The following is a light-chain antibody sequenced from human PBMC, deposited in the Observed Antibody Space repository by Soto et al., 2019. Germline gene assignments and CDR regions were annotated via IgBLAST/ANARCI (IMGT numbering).Light chain of an antibody. CDR1: QSIGGNF. Sequence: EIVMTQSPATLSVSPGEVATLSCRASQSIGGNFLAWYQQKRGQAPRLLIHGASNRATGIPDRFSGSGSGTDFTLTITRLEPEDFAVYYCQQYGGSPRTFGQGTKVDNK. CDR2: GAS. CDR3: QQYGGSPRT. V-gene: IGKV3-20*01. J-gene: IGKJ1*01.